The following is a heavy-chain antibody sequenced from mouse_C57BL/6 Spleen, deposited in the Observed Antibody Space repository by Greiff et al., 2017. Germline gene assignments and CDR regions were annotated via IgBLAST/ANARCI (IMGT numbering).Heavy chain of an antibody. D-gene: IGHD1-1*01. Sequence: QVQLQQPGTELVKPGASVKLSCKASGYTFTSYWMHWVKQRPGQGLEWIGNINPSNGGPNYNETFKSKATLTEDKSSSTAYMQLSSLTAEDTAVYYGARSWARYYSSSDYWGQGTTLTVSS. V-gene: IGHV1-53*01. CDR3: ARSWARYYSSSDY. CDR1: GYTFTSYW. J-gene: IGHJ2*01. CDR2: INPSNGGP.